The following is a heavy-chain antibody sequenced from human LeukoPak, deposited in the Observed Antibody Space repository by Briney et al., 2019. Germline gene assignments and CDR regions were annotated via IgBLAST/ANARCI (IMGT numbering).Heavy chain of an antibody. J-gene: IGHJ6*03. CDR1: GFTFTTYW. CDR2: ISYDGSNK. CDR3: ARDSQWLPTYYYYMDV. Sequence: SLRLSCAASGFTFTTYWMSGVRQAPGKGLEWVAVISYDGSNKYYADSVKGRFTISRDNSKNTLYLQMNSLRAEDTAVYYCARDSQWLPTYYYYMDVWGKGTTVTVSS. D-gene: IGHD6-19*01. V-gene: IGHV3-30*03.